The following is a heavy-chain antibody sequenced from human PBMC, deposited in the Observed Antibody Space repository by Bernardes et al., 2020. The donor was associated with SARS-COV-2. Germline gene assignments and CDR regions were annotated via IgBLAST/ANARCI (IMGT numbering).Heavy chain of an antibody. V-gene: IGHV4-39*01. CDR3: AGSSCGIDCYIGGLRSWDYGMDV. J-gene: IGHJ6*02. CDR1: GGSITNSNYY. Sequence: SETLSLTCTVSGGSITNSNYYWGWIRQSPGKGLEWIGSIYSSVSAYYHPSLQSLVTESVDTSKNQFSLRLSFATAADTAVYYCAGSSCGIDCYIGGLRSWDYGMDVWGQGTTVIVSS. CDR2: IYSSVSA. D-gene: IGHD2-21*01.